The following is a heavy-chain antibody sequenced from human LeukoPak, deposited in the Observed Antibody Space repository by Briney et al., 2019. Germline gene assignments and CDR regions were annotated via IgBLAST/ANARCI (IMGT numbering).Heavy chain of an antibody. V-gene: IGHV3-48*01. CDR3: ARGEGYYASGSYYIDY. J-gene: IGHJ4*02. D-gene: IGHD3-10*01. CDR2: ISSSGTI. Sequence: GGSLRLSCAASGFIFSRYNMNWVRQAPGKGLEWVSYISSSGTIYYADSVKGRFTISRDNAKNSLYLQMNSLRAEDTAVYYCARGEGYYASGSYYIDYWGQGTLVTVSS. CDR1: GFIFSRYN.